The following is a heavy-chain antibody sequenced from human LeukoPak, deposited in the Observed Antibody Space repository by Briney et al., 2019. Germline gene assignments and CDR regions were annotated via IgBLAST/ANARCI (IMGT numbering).Heavy chain of an antibody. CDR3: ARVGDGLNDAFDI. Sequence: ASVRVSCKASGYIFTGHYMNWVRQVPGQGLEWMGRINPKTGGTNYAQNFQGRVTMTRDTSISTTYMELSRLRPDDTAVYYCARVGDGLNDAFDIWGQGTMVTVSS. CDR2: INPKTGGT. V-gene: IGHV1-2*06. J-gene: IGHJ3*02. CDR1: GYIFTGHY. D-gene: IGHD5-24*01.